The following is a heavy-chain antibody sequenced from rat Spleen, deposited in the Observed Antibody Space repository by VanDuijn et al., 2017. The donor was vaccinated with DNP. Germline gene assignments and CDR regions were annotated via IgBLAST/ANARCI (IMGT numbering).Heavy chain of an antibody. J-gene: IGHJ2*01. Sequence: EVQLVESGGGLVQPGRSMKLSCAGSGFTFSNYYMAWVRQAPTKGLEWVASISPGGGNTYYRDSVKGRFTISRDNAKSTLYLQMNSLRSEDMATYYCVRWNSGHFDYWGQGVMVTVSS. CDR1: GFTFSNYY. CDR3: VRWNSGHFDY. V-gene: IGHV5-25*01. CDR2: ISPGGGNT. D-gene: IGHD4-3*01.